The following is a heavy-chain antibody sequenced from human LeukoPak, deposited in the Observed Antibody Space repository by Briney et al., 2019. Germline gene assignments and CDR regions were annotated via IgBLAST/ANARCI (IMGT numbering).Heavy chain of an antibody. Sequence: GGSLRLSCTASGIPFNIYWMSWVRQAPGKGLEWVANIKHDGTEKYYVDSVKGRFTISRDNTRNSLSLQMNSLRADATAVYYCVRDRRRSSSSFDYWGQGTLVTVSS. CDR1: GIPFNIYW. J-gene: IGHJ4*02. D-gene: IGHD2-2*01. V-gene: IGHV3-7*05. CDR3: VRDRRRSSSSFDY. CDR2: IKHDGTEK.